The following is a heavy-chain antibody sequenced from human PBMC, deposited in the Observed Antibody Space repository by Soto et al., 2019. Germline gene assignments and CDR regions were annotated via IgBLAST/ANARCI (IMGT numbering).Heavy chain of an antibody. CDR2: IYPGDSDT. D-gene: IGHD3-22*01. J-gene: IGHJ6*02. CDR3: ARYYYDSSADYYYYGMDV. V-gene: IGHV5-51*01. CDR1: GYSFSTYW. Sequence: ESLKISCTGSGYSFSTYWIAWVRQMPGKGLEWMGIIYPGDSDTRYSPSFQGQVTISADKSISTAYLQWSSLKASDTAMYYCARYYYDSSADYYYYGMDVWGQGTTVTVSS.